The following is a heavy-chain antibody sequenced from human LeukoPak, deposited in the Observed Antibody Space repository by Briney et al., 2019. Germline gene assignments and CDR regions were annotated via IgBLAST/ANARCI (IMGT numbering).Heavy chain of an antibody. CDR3: ARQRYSDY. Sequence: GGSLRLSCAASGFTFSRYWMTWVRQAPGKGLEWVANIREDGSENSYVESVKGRFTISRDNAKNSLYLQLNSLRAEDTAVYFCARQRYSDYWGQGTLVTVSS. CDR1: GFTFSRYW. CDR2: IREDGSEN. V-gene: IGHV3-7*01. D-gene: IGHD1-1*01. J-gene: IGHJ4*02.